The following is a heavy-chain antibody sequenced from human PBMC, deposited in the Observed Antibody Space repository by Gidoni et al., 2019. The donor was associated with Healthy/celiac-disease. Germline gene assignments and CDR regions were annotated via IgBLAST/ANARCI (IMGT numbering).Heavy chain of an antibody. CDR2: ISYDGSNK. CDR1: GFTFSSYA. V-gene: IGHV3-30-3*01. D-gene: IGHD3-16*01. CDR3: ASPVDSLGY. Sequence: QVQLVESGGGVVQPGRSLRLSCAASGFTFSSYAMHWVRQAPGKGLEWVAVISYDGSNKYYADSVKGRFTISRDNSKNTLYLQMNSLRAEDTAVYYCASPVDSLGYWGQGTLVTVSS. J-gene: IGHJ4*02.